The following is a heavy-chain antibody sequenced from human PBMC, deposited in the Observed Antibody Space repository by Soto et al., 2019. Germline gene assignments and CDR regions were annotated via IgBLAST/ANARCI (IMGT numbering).Heavy chain of an antibody. CDR1: GGTFSSYA. CDR2: IIPIFGTA. J-gene: IGHJ4*02. Sequence: QVQLVQSGAEVKKPGSSVKVSCKASGGTFSSYAISWVRQAPGQGLEWMGGIIPIFGTANYAQKFQGRVTITADESTSVAYMELSSLRSEDTAVYYCARGGYGGNPYYFDYWGQGTLVTVSS. V-gene: IGHV1-69*12. CDR3: ARGGYGGNPYYFDY. D-gene: IGHD2-15*01.